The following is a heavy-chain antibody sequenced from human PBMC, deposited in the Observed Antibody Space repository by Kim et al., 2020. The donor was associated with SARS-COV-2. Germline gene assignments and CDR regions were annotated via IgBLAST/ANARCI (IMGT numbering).Heavy chain of an antibody. CDR1: GYTFTSYA. Sequence: ASVKVSCKASGYTFTSYAMNWVRQAPGQGLEWMGWINTNTGNPTYAQGFTGRFVFSLDTSVSTAYLQISSLKAEDTAVYYCARARKTYPEPIAAAGTNWFDPWGQGTLVTVSS. CDR2: INTNTGNP. J-gene: IGHJ5*02. D-gene: IGHD6-13*01. CDR3: ARARKTYPEPIAAAGTNWFDP. V-gene: IGHV7-4-1*02.